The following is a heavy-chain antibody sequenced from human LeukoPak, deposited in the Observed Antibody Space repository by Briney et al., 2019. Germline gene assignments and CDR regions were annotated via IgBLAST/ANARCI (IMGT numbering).Heavy chain of an antibody. J-gene: IGHJ4*02. V-gene: IGHV4-39*01. CDR2: IYYSGST. CDR3: ARRRGVAVDY. Sequence: PSETLSLTCTVSGGSISSSSYYWGWIRQPPGKGLEWIGSIYYSGSTYYNPSLKSRVTISVDTSKNQFSPKLSSVTAADTAVYYCARRRGVAVDYWGQGTLVTVSS. D-gene: IGHD2-21*01. CDR1: GGSISSSSYY.